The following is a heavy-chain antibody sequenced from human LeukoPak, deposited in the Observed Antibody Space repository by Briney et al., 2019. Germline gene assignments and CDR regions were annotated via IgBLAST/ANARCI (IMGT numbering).Heavy chain of an antibody. CDR3: ARGFPEQGIAAAEYYFDY. CDR1: GGSISSYY. V-gene: IGHV4-34*01. CDR2: INHSGST. Sequence: SETLSLTCTVSGGSISSYYWSWIRQPPGKGLEWIGEINHSGSTNYNPSLKSRVTISVDTSKNQFSLKLSSVTAADTAVYYCARGFPEQGIAAAEYYFDYWGQGTLVTVSS. J-gene: IGHJ4*02. D-gene: IGHD6-13*01.